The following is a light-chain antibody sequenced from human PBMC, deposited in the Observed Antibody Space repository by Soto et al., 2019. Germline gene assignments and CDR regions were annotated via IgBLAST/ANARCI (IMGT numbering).Light chain of an antibody. Sequence: PGERVTLSCRASQSVSGYLSWYQQKPGQAPRLLIFDATNRATGVPVRFSGSGSGTDFTLTISSLEPEDFAVYYCQQRDSGPPYNFGQGTKLEIK. V-gene: IGKV3-11*01. CDR1: QSVSGY. CDR2: DAT. J-gene: IGKJ2*01. CDR3: QQRDSGPPYN.